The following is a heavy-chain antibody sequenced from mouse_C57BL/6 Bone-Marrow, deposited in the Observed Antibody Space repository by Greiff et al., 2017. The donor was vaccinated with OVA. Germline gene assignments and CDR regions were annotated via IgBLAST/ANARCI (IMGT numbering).Heavy chain of an antibody. V-gene: IGHV1-26*01. D-gene: IGHD2-4*01. Sequence: VQLQQSGPELVKPGASVKISCKASGYTFTDYYMNWVKQSHGKSLEWIGVINPNNGGTSTNQKFKGKATLTVDKYSSTAYMELRSLTSEDSAVYYCARTERIYYDYDAFAYWGQGTLVTVSA. J-gene: IGHJ3*01. CDR1: GYTFTDYY. CDR3: ARTERIYYDYDAFAY. CDR2: INPNNGGT.